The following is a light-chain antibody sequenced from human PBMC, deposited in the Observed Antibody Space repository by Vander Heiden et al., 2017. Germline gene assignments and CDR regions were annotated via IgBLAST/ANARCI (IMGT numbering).Light chain of an antibody. CDR3: NSRDSSGNHLWV. J-gene: IGLJ3*02. CDR1: SLRSYY. V-gene: IGLV3-19*01. Sequence: VSLGQTVRITCQGDSLRSYYASWYQQKPGQAPVLVIYGKNNRPSGIPDRFSGSSSGNTASLTITGAQAEDEADYYCNSRDSSGNHLWVFGGGTKLTGL. CDR2: GKN.